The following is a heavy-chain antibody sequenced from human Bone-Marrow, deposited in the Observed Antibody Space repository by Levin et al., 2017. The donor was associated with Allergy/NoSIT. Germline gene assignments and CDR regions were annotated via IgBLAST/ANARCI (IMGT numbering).Heavy chain of an antibody. D-gene: IGHD2-2*01. CDR3: ARVRMGRSCSSSSCFNYYYGMDV. Sequence: GESLKISCAASGLTFSSYHMTWIRQAPGKGLECVSHISNTGGSIYYADSVKGRFTISRDNADNSLYLLMNSLRAEDTAVYFCARVRMGRSCSSSSCFNYYYGMDVWGQGTTVTVSS. CDR1: GLTFSSYH. V-gene: IGHV3-11*01. J-gene: IGHJ6*02. CDR2: ISNTGGSI.